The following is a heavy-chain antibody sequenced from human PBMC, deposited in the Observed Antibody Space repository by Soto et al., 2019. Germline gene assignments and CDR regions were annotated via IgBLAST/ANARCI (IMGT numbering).Heavy chain of an antibody. Sequence: QVQLVQSGAEVKKPGSSVKVSCKASGGTFSNYAISWVRQAPGQGLEWMGGIIPIFGTTYYAQKFQGRVTIIADESTTTAYLELSSLRSEDTAMYYCARVEAGAGIYNDHGLDVWGQGTAVSVSS. CDR2: IIPIFGTT. CDR3: ARVEAGAGIYNDHGLDV. CDR1: GGTFSNYA. J-gene: IGHJ6*02. V-gene: IGHV1-69*12. D-gene: IGHD6-19*01.